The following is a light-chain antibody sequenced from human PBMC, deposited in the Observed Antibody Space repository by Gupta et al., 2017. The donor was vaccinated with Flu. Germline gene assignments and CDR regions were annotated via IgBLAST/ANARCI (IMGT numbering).Light chain of an antibody. CDR3: QHYENVPLMVFT. J-gene: IGKJ2*01. CDR2: HAS. Sequence: DIQMTQSPSSLSASVGDRVTITCQASQDINNYLNWYQQRPGKAPRLLIYHASNLETGVPSRFSGSGSGTDFSFTISSLQPEDFATYYCQHYENVPLMVFTFGQGTKLDIK. V-gene: IGKV1-33*01. CDR1: QDINNY.